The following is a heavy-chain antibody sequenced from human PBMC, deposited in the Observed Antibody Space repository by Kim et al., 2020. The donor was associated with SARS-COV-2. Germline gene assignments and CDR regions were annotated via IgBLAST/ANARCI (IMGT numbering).Heavy chain of an antibody. J-gene: IGHJ1*01. D-gene: IGHD3-10*01. CDR2: FYFSGSA. CDR1: GASIRSRNYW. V-gene: IGHV4-39*01. Sequence: SETLSLTCTVSGASIRSRNYWWGWIRQPPGKGLEWIGSFYFSGSAYYNPSLKTRVSISADTSKSRISLKLSSLTAADTALYYCARHPKGMELWLSPPHSDLWGQGILVTVSS. CDR3: ARHPKGMELWLSPPHSDL.